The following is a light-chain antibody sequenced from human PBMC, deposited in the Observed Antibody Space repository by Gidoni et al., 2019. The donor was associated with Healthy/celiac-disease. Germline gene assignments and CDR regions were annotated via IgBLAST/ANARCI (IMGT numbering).Light chain of an antibody. CDR2: DVS. J-gene: IGLJ1*01. Sequence: QSALTQPASVSGSPGQSITISCTGTSSDVGGYNYVSWYQQHPGKAPKLMIYDVSYWPSGVSSRFSGSKSVNTASLTISGLQAEDEADYYCSSYTSSSTLYVFGPGTKVTVL. CDR1: SSDVGGYNY. CDR3: SSYTSSSTLYV. V-gene: IGLV2-14*01.